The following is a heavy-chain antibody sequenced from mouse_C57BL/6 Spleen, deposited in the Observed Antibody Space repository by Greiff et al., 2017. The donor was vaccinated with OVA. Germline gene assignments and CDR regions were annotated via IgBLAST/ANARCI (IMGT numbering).Heavy chain of an antibody. CDR3: ASDSSGYYFDY. CDR2: IDPANGNT. CDR1: GFNIKTTY. D-gene: IGHD3-2*02. V-gene: IGHV14-3*01. J-gene: IGHJ2*01. Sequence: VQLQQSVAELVRPGASVKLSCTASGFNIKTTYMHWVKQRPEQGLEWIGRIDPANGNTKYAPKFQGKATITADTSSNTAYLQLSSLTSEDTAIYYCASDSSGYYFDYWGQGTTLTVSS.